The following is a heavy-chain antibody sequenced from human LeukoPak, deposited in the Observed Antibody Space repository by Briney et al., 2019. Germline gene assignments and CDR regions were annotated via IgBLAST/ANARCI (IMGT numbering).Heavy chain of an antibody. V-gene: IGHV1-69*13. CDR2: IIPIFGTA. CDR3: ARDPTEIVVVVTAPLDY. Sequence: SVKVSCKASGGTFSSYAISWVRQAPGQGLEWMGGIIPIFGTANYAQKFQGRVTITADESTSTAYMELRSLRSDDTAVYYCARDPTEIVVVVTAPLDYWGQGTLVTVSS. D-gene: IGHD2-21*02. J-gene: IGHJ4*02. CDR1: GGTFSSYA.